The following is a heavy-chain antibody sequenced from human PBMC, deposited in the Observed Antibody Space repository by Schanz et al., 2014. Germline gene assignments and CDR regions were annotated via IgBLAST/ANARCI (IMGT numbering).Heavy chain of an antibody. Sequence: EVQLVESGGGLVQPGGSLRLSCAASGFTFSSNSMNWVRQAPGKGLEWVSYVSSSSSYTHYADSVKGRFTISRDNAKNSLFLQMNSLRPEDTAVYYCARGRVLESWGQGTLVTVSS. CDR3: ARGRVLES. D-gene: IGHD1-1*01. V-gene: IGHV3-48*04. J-gene: IGHJ5*02. CDR1: GFTFSSNS. CDR2: VSSSSSYT.